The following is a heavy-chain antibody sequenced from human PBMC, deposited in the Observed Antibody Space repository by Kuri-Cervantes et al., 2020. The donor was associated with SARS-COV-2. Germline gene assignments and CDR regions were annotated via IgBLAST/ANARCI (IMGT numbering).Heavy chain of an antibody. CDR2: ISWNSGSI. J-gene: IGHJ3*02. V-gene: IGHV3-9*03. CDR3: AKDMGEWDAFDI. D-gene: IGHD1-26*01. CDR1: GFTFDDYA. Sequence: GGSLRLSCAASGFTFDDYAMHWVRQAPGKGLEWVSGISWNSGSIGYADSVKSRFTISRDNAKNSLYLQMNSLRAEDMALYYCAKDMGEWDAFDIWGQGTMVTVSS.